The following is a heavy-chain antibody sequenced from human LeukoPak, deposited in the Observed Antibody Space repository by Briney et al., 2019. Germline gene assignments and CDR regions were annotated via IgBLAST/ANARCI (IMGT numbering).Heavy chain of an antibody. D-gene: IGHD3-10*01. V-gene: IGHV1-69*05. J-gene: IGHJ4*02. Sequence: ASVKVSCKASGGTFSSYAISWVRQAPGQGLEWMGGIIPIFGTANYAQKFQGRVTITTDESTSTAYMELSSLRSEDAAVYYCARGFGELSSYFDYWGQGTLVTVSS. CDR2: IIPIFGTA. CDR1: GGTFSSYA. CDR3: ARGFGELSSYFDY.